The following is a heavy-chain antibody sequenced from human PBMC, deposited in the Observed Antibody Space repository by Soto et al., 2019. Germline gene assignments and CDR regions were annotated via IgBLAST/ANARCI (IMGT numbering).Heavy chain of an antibody. CDR2: IIPIPGTV. J-gene: IGHJ2*01. D-gene: IGHD6-6*01. V-gene: IGHV1-69*01. Sequence: QVQLVQSGAAVKKPGSSVKVSCRVSGGTFSSYAIGWVRQAPGQGLEWMGGIIPIPGTVNYAQKFQGRVTITADESTTTVYMELSSLRSEDTAVYYCAREYSSSAQYLYFDVWCRGTLVTVSS. CDR3: AREYSSSAQYLYFDV. CDR1: GGTFSSYA.